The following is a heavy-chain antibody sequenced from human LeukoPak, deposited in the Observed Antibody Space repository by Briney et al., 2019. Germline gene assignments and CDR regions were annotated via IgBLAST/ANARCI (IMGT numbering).Heavy chain of an antibody. J-gene: IGHJ4*02. D-gene: IGHD1-26*01. Sequence: PGGSLRLSCAASGFTFSSYAMHWVRQAPGKGLEWVAVISYDGGNKYYADSVKGRFTISRDNSKNTLYLQMNSLRAEDTAVYYCARDPGSYYGYFDYWGQGTLVTVSS. V-gene: IGHV3-30-3*01. CDR2: ISYDGGNK. CDR1: GFTFSSYA. CDR3: ARDPGSYYGYFDY.